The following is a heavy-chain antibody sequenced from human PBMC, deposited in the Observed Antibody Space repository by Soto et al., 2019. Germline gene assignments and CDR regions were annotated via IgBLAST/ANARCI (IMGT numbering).Heavy chain of an antibody. CDR1: GDSISSSTYY. CDR2: IYYSGRT. V-gene: IGHV4-39*01. D-gene: IGHD2-21*02. Sequence: PSETLSLTCTVSGDSISSSTYYWGWIRQPPGKGLEWIGSIYYSGRTYYNPSLKSRVTISVDTSRIHFSLKLISVTAADTAMYYCARLEVGHRGYGGNSDGVVYWGQGTQVTVSS. J-gene: IGHJ4*02. CDR3: ARLEVGHRGYGGNSDGVVY.